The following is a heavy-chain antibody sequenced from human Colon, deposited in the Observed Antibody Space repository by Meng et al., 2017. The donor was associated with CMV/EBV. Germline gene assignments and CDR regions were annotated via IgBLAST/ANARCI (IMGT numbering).Heavy chain of an antibody. V-gene: IGHV3-21*01. D-gene: IGHD1-1*01. Sequence: GESLKISCAASGFTFSSYSMNWVRQAPGKGLEWVSSISSSSSYIYYVDSVKGRFTISRDNAKNSLYLQMNSLRAEDTAVYYCARGYETLDYWGQGTLVTVSS. CDR1: GFTFSSYS. J-gene: IGHJ4*02. CDR3: ARGYETLDY. CDR2: ISSSSSYI.